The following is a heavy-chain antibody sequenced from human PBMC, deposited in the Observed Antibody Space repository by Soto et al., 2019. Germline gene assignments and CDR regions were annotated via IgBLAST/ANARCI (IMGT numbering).Heavy chain of an antibody. CDR1: GGTFSSYA. J-gene: IGHJ5*02. Sequence: GASVKVSCKASGGTFSSYAISWVRQAPGQGLEWMGGIIPIFGTANYAQKFQGRVTITADESTSTAYMELSSLRSEDTAVYYCARVQSITGSKNWFDPWGQGTLVTVSS. V-gene: IGHV1-69*13. D-gene: IGHD1-20*01. CDR2: IIPIFGTA. CDR3: ARVQSITGSKNWFDP.